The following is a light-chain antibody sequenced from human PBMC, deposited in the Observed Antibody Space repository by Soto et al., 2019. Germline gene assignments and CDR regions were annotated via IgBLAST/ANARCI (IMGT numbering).Light chain of an antibody. V-gene: IGKV3-20*01. J-gene: IGKJ1*01. CDR2: GAS. CDR1: QSVSIRY. Sequence: VLTQSPGTLSLSPGERATLSCSASQSVSIRYLAWYQQKPGQAPRLLIYGASSRATGIPDRFSGSGSGTDFTLTISRLEPEDFAVYYCQQYGSSRWTFGQGTKVDIK. CDR3: QQYGSSRWT.